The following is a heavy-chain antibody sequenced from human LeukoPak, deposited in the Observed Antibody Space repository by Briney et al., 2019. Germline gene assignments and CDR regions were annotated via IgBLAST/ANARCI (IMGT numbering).Heavy chain of an antibody. D-gene: IGHD4-17*01. CDR2: IYSGGST. V-gene: IGHV3-66*01. Sequence: QAGGTLRLSCAASGFTVSSNYMSWVRQAPGKGLEWVSVIYSGGSTYYADSVKGRFTNSRDNSKNTLYLQMNSLRAEDTAVYYCARGYDYGEYTYYYYGMDVWGQGTTVTVSS. CDR3: ARGYDYGEYTYYYYGMDV. CDR1: GFTVSSNY. J-gene: IGHJ6*02.